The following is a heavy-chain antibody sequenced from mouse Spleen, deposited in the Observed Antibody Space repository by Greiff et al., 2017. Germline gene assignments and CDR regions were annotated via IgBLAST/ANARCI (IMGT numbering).Heavy chain of an antibody. Sequence: QVQLQQSGAELVKPGSSVKLSCKASGYTFTSYWMHWVKQRPVQGLEWIGNIYPSDSNTHYNQKFKDKATLTVDKSSNTAYMHLSSLTSEDSAIYYCASSDYDALDYWGQGTSVTVSS. CDR1: GYTFTSYW. V-gene: IGHV1-52*01. J-gene: IGHJ4*01. CDR2: IYPSDSNT. CDR3: ASSDYDALDY.